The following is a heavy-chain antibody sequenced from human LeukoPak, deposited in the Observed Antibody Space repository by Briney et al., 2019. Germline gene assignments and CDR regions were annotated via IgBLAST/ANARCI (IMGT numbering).Heavy chain of an antibody. CDR2: ISGSGGST. J-gene: IGHJ4*02. D-gene: IGHD1-26*01. Sequence: GGSLRLSCAASGFTFSSYAMNWVRQAPGKGLEWVSSISGSGGSTYCADSVKGRFTISRDNSKNTLYLQMNSLRAEDTAVYYCATDPAGWELTPFDYWGQGTLVTVSS. CDR3: ATDPAGWELTPFDY. CDR1: GFTFSSYA. V-gene: IGHV3-23*01.